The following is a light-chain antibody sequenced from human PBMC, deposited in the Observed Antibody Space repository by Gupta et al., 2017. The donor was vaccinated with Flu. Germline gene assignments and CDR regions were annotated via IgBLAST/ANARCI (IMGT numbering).Light chain of an antibody. V-gene: IGLV1-44*01. CDR1: SSNIGSNT. Sequence: QSVLAQPPSASGTPGQRFTISCSGSSSNIGSNTVNWYQQVPGMAPKLLIYGNNQRPSGVPDRFSGSKSGTSASLAINGLQSEDEADYYCAAWDDSLNGHYVFGTGTKVTVL. CDR3: AAWDDSLNGHYV. CDR2: GNN. J-gene: IGLJ1*01.